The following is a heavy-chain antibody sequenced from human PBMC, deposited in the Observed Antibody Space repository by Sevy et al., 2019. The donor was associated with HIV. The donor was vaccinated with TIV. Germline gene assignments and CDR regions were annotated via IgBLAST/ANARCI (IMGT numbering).Heavy chain of an antibody. CDR1: GFTFSSYS. Sequence: GGSLRLSCAASGFTFSSYSMNWVRQAPGKGLEWVSSISSSSSYIHYADSVKGRFTISRDNAKNSLYLQMNSLRAEDTAVYYCARDRADIVVVPAAMYGSYYYYGMDVWGQGTTVTVSS. D-gene: IGHD2-2*01. CDR3: ARDRADIVVVPAAMYGSYYYYGMDV. V-gene: IGHV3-21*01. CDR2: ISSSSSYI. J-gene: IGHJ6*02.